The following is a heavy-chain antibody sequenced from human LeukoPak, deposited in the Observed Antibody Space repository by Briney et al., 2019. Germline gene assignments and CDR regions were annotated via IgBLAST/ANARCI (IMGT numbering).Heavy chain of an antibody. J-gene: IGHJ4*02. CDR1: GGSFSGYY. Sequence: KPSETLSLTCAVYGGSFSGYYWSWIRQPPGKGLEWIGEINHSGSTNYNPSLKSRVTISVDTSKNQFSLKLSSVTAADTAVYYCARGGQGYYDYVWWSYRYLDYWGQGTLVTVSS. CDR3: ARGGQGYYDYVWWSYRYLDY. D-gene: IGHD3-16*02. V-gene: IGHV4-34*01. CDR2: INHSGST.